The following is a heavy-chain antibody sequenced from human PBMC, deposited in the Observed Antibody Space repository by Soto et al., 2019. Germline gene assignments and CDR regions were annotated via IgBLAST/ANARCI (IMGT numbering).Heavy chain of an antibody. V-gene: IGHV3-21*01. CDR3: ERDHPWTHACDI. Sequence: GGSLRLSCAASGFTFSSYSMNWVRQAPWKGLEWVSSISSSSSYIYYADSVKGRFTISRDNAKNSLYLKMNSLRAEDTAVYYCERDHPWTHACDIRGQRIMVNV. J-gene: IGHJ3*02. CDR2: ISSSSSYI. D-gene: IGHD5-12*01. CDR1: GFTFSSYS.